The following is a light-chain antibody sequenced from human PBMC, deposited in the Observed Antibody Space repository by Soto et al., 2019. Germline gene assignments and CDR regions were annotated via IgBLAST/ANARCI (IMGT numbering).Light chain of an antibody. Sequence: QSALTQPASVSGSPGQSITISCTGTNSDVGAFEYVSWYQQHPGKAPKILIYEVSNRPSGVSNRFSGSKSGNTASLTISGLQAEDEADYYCSSYTGSTTVVFGGGTKLTVL. CDR3: SSYTGSTTVV. CDR2: EVS. CDR1: NSDVGAFEY. V-gene: IGLV2-14*01. J-gene: IGLJ2*01.